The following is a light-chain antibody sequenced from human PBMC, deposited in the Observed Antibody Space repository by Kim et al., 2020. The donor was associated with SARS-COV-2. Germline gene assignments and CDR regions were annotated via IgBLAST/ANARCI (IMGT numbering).Light chain of an antibody. J-gene: IGLJ3*02. CDR3: QSYDSSLSWV. Sequence: GPRVTISCTGSSSNIGAGYDVHWYQQLPGTAPKLLIYGNSNRPSGVPDRFSGSKSGTSASLAITGLQAEDEADYYCQSYDSSLSWVFGGGTQLIVL. V-gene: IGLV1-40*01. CDR2: GNS. CDR1: SSNIGAGYD.